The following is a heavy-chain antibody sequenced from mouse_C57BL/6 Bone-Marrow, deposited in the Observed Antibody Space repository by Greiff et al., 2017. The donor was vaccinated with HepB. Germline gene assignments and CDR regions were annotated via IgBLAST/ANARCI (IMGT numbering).Heavy chain of an antibody. J-gene: IGHJ2*01. D-gene: IGHD2-2*01. V-gene: IGHV5-6*01. CDR1: GFTFSSYG. Sequence: EVHLVESGGDLVKPGGSLKLSCAASGFTFSSYGMSWVRQTPDKRLEWVATISSGGSYTYYPDSVKGRFTISRDNAKNTLYLQMSSLKSEDTAMYYCARHQGEYGYDLFDYWGQGTTLTVSS. CDR2: ISSGGSYT. CDR3: ARHQGEYGYDLFDY.